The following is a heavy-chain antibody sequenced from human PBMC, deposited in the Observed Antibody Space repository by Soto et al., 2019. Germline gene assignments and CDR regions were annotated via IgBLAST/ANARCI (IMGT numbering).Heavy chain of an antibody. CDR1: GYSFSSYW. CDR3: ARQAIFGVIIIAFDI. J-gene: IGHJ3*02. Sequence: GESLKISCKGSGYSFSSYWITWVRQMPGKGLEWMGRIDPSDSYTNYSPSFQDHVTISADKSISTAYLQWSSLKASDTAMYYCARQAIFGVIIIAFDIWGQGTMVTVSS. CDR2: IDPSDSYT. V-gene: IGHV5-10-1*01. D-gene: IGHD3-3*01.